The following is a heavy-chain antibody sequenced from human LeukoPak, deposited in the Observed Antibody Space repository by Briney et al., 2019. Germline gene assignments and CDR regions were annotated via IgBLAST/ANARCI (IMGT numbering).Heavy chain of an antibody. J-gene: IGHJ4*02. V-gene: IGHV3-23*01. CDR2: IGSSGVST. CDR1: GFTFSSSA. Sequence: PGGSLRLSCAASGFTFSSSAMSWVRQAPGKGLEWVSAIGSSGVSTYYADSVKARFTISRDNSKNTLYPQMNSLRAEDTALYYCVKDLENCGGDCYLLQFWGQGTLVTVSS. CDR3: VKDLENCGGDCYLLQF. D-gene: IGHD2-21*02.